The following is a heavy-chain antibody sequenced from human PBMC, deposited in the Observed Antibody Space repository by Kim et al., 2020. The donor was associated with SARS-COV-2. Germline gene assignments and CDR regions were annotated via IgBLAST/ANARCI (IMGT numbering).Heavy chain of an antibody. CDR3: AKDHEESSPYCGGDCYSGYFDL. Sequence: GGSLRLSCAASGFTFSSYAMSWVRQAPGKGLEWVSVIYSGGSSTYYADSVKGRFTISRDNSKNTLYLQMNSLRAEDTAVYYCAKDHEESSPYCGGDCYSGYFDLWGRGTLVTVSS. CDR2: IYSGGSST. D-gene: IGHD2-21*02. CDR1: GFTFSSYA. V-gene: IGHV3-23*03. J-gene: IGHJ2*01.